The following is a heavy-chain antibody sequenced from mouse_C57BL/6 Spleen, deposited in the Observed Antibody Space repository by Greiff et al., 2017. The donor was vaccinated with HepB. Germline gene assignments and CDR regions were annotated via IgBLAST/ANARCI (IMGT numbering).Heavy chain of an antibody. CDR1: GYSFTGYY. V-gene: IGHV1-42*01. D-gene: IGHD4-1*01. J-gene: IGHJ2*01. CDR2: INPSTGGT. CDR3: VSWGYFDY. Sequence: EVQLQESGPELVKPGASVKISCKASGYSFTGYYMNWVKQSPEKSLEWIGEINPSTGGTTYNQKFKAKATLTVDKSSSTAYMQLKSLTSEDSAVYYCVSWGYFDYWGQGTTLTVSS.